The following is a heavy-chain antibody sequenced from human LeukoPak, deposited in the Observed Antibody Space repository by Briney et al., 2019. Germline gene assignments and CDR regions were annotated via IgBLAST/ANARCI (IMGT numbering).Heavy chain of an antibody. D-gene: IGHD3-10*01. CDR3: ATIMVRGVIIEGGFDY. Sequence: GGSLRLSCAASGFTFDDYAMHWVRQAPGKGLEWVSHISGDGGSTYYADSVKGRFTISRDNSKNSLYLQMNSLRTEDTALYYCATIMVRGVIIEGGFDYWGQGTLVTVSS. CDR1: GFTFDDYA. V-gene: IGHV3-43*02. J-gene: IGHJ4*02. CDR2: ISGDGGST.